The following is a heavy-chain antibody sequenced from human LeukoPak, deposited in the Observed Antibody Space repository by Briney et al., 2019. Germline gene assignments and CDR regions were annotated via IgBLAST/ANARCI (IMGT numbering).Heavy chain of an antibody. Sequence: GGSLRLSCAASGFTFSNAWMSWVRQAPGKGLEWVARIKSKTDGGTTDYAAPVKGRFTISRDDSKNTLYLQMNSLKTEDTAVYYCTTVRHYYYYYYMDVWGKGTTVTVSS. CDR2: IKSKTDGGTT. CDR1: GFTFSNAW. J-gene: IGHJ6*03. CDR3: TTVRHYYYYYYMDV. V-gene: IGHV3-15*01. D-gene: IGHD6-6*01.